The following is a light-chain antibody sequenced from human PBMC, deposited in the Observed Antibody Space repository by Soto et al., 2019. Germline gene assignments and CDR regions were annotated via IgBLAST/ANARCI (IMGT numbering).Light chain of an antibody. CDR1: QSISGW. CDR3: AQDYIFPRT. CDR2: AAS. J-gene: IGKJ1*01. Sequence: IQMTQSPSTLSASVGDRLTITCRASQSISGWLAWYQQKPGTAPKLLIYAASHLQSGVPSRFSGSGSGTDFTLIISSLQPEDFATYYCAQDYIFPRTFGQGTKVDIK. V-gene: IGKV1-6*01.